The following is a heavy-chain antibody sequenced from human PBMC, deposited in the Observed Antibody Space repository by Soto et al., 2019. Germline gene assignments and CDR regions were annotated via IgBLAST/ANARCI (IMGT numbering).Heavy chain of an antibody. J-gene: IGHJ4*02. CDR2: IIPISGAA. CDR1: GGTFSSYA. V-gene: IGHV1-69*15. CDR3: ARAQDYGGPYFDY. D-gene: IGHD4-17*01. Sequence: QVQLVQSGAEVKKPGSSVKVSCKASGGTFSSYAISWVRQAPGQGLEWMGSIIPISGAANYPQKFQGRVTMTAYESTSTAYMELSSLRSEDTAVYYCARAQDYGGPYFDYWGQGTLVTVSS.